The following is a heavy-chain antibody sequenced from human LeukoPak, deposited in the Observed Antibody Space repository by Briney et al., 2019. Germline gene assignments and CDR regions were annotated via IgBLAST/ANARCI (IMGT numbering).Heavy chain of an antibody. V-gene: IGHV4-4*02. D-gene: IGHD6-13*01. CDR2: IHRSGST. CDR1: GGSISRIAW. CDR3: VTGGSSWNEY. J-gene: IGHJ4*02. Sequence: PSGTLSLTCAVSGGSISRIAWWCWVRQPPGKGLEWIGEIHRSGSTYYNPSLESRLTMSLDKSKNQFSLNLYSVTAADTAVYFCVTGGSSWNEYWGQGTLVTVSS.